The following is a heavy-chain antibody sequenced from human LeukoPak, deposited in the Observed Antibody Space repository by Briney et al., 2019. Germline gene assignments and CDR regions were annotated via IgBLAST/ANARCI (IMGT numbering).Heavy chain of an antibody. CDR3: AKQGAVRQDYYMDV. V-gene: IGHV1-69*06. CDR2: IIPIFGTA. CDR1: GGSFSDYA. J-gene: IGHJ6*03. D-gene: IGHD3-16*01. Sequence: GASVKVSCKASGGSFSDYAISWARQAPGQGLEWMGRIIPIFGTANYAQKFQGRVTITADIVSSTAHMELTNLTSGDTAVYFCAKQGAVRQDYYMDVWGNGTTVTVSS.